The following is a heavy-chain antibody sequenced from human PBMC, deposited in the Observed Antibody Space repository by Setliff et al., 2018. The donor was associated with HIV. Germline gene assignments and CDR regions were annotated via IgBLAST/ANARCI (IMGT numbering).Heavy chain of an antibody. CDR1: GGSLTNYY. Sequence: LSLTCTLYGGSLTNYYWTWIRQSPEKGLEWIGEIVDSGSTNYSPSLKSRVTISLDTSKKQFSLRLNSVTAADTGVYYCARAPSCADSWCYMYYYYYYGMDVWGLGTTVTSP. V-gene: IGHV4-34*12. CDR3: ARAPSCADSWCYMYYYYYYGMDV. J-gene: IGHJ6*02. D-gene: IGHD2-8*01. CDR2: IVDSGST.